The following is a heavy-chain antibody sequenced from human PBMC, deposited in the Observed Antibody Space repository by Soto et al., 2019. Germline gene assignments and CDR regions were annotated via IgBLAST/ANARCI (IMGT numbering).Heavy chain of an antibody. CDR3: ARDRYDSSGYVIIDAFDI. Sequence: SETLSLTCAVSGGSISSGGYSWSWIRQPPGKGLEWIGYIYHSGSTYYNPSLKSRVTILVDRFKNQFSLKLSSVTAADTAVYYCARDRYDSSGYVIIDAFDIWGQGTMVT. V-gene: IGHV4-30-2*01. CDR2: IYHSGST. J-gene: IGHJ3*02. D-gene: IGHD3-22*01. CDR1: GGSISSGGYS.